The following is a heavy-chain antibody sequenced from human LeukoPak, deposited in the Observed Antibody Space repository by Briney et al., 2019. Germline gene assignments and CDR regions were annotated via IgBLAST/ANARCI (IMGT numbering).Heavy chain of an antibody. CDR1: GYTFTGYY. D-gene: IGHD3-3*01. CDR2: INPNSGGT. J-gene: IGHJ3*02. CDR3: ARVYYDFWSGYEYDAFDI. V-gene: IGHV1-2*02. Sequence: GASVKVSCKASGYTFTGYYVHWVRQAPGQGLEWMGWINPNSGGTNYAQKFQGRVTMTRDTSISTAYMELSRLRSDDTAVYYCARVYYDFWSGYEYDAFDIWGQGTMVTVSS.